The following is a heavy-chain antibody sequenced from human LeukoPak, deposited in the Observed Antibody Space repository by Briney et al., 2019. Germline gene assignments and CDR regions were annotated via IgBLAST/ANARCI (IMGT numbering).Heavy chain of an antibody. D-gene: IGHD3-22*01. CDR2: ISGSGGST. CDR1: GFTFSNYA. Sequence: GGSLRLSCAASGFTFSNYAMSWVRQAPGKGLEWGSGISGSGGSTYYVDSVKGRFTISRDNSKNTLYLQMNSLRAEDTAVYYCATDPSKGGYYYYYFDYWGQGILVTVSS. CDR3: ATDPSKGGYYYYYFDY. J-gene: IGHJ4*02. V-gene: IGHV3-23*01.